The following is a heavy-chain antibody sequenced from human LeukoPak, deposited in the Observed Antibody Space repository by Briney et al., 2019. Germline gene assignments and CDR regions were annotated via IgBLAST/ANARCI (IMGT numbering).Heavy chain of an antibody. D-gene: IGHD4-23*01. CDR2: FYHSGRT. CDR3: ARDHLKDYGGNFRAFDI. J-gene: IGHJ3*02. CDR1: GGSISSNNW. V-gene: IGHV4-4*02. Sequence: SETLSLTCAVSGGSISSNNWWNWVRQPPGKGLEWIGEFYHSGRTNYNPPLKSRVTISVDKSRNQFSLKLSSVTAADTAVYYCARDHLKDYGGNFRAFDIWGQGTMVTVSS.